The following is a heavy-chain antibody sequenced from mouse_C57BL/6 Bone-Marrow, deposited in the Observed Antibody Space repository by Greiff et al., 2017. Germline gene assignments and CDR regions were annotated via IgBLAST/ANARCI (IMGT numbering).Heavy chain of an antibody. CDR3: ARGSSYWYFDV. J-gene: IGHJ1*03. V-gene: IGHV1-64*01. Sequence: QVQLQQPGAELVKPGASVKLSCKASGYTFTSYWMHWVKQRPGQGLEWIGMIHPHSGSTNYNEKFKSKATLTVDKSSSTAYMQLSSLTSEDSAVYYCARGSSYWYFDVWGTGTTVTVSS. CDR2: IHPHSGST. CDR1: GYTFTSYW. D-gene: IGHD1-1*01.